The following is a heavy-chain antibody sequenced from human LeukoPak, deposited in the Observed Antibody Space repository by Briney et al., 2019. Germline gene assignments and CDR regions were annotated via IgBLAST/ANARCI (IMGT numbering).Heavy chain of an antibody. CDR3: ARGGLLWLGERRTFDI. D-gene: IGHD3-10*01. Sequence: SETLSLTCAVYGGSFSGYYWSWIRQPPGKGLEWIGEINHSGSTNYNPSLKSRVTISVDTSKNQFSLKLSSVTAADTAVYYCARGGLLWLGERRTFDIRGQGTMVTVSS. CDR2: INHSGST. V-gene: IGHV4-34*01. J-gene: IGHJ3*02. CDR1: GGSFSGYY.